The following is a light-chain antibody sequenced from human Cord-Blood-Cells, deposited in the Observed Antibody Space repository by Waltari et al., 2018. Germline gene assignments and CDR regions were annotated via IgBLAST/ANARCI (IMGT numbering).Light chain of an antibody. J-gene: IGLJ3*02. CDR2: GNS. CDR3: QSYDSSLSGV. CDR1: SSNIGAGYD. Sequence: QSVLTQPPSVSGAPGPRVTISCTGSSSNIGAGYDVHWYQQLPETAPKLLIYGNSNRPSGVPDRFSGSKSGTSASLAITGLQAEDEADYYCQSYDSSLSGVFGGGTKLTVL. V-gene: IGLV1-40*01.